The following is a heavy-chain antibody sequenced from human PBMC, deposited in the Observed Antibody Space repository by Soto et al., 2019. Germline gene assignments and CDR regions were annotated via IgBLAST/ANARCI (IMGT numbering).Heavy chain of an antibody. CDR2: IRSKANSYAT. J-gene: IGHJ4*02. Sequence: QPGGTLRLSCAASGFTFGDAAIHWVRQASGKGLEWVGRIRSKANSYATTYAASVKGRVTISRDDSKNTAYLQMNSLKTEDTAVYYCTRHKASGGGDSDPPFDYWGQGTLVTVSS. CDR1: GFTFGDAA. D-gene: IGHD2-21*02. CDR3: TRHKASGGGDSDPPFDY. V-gene: IGHV3-73*01.